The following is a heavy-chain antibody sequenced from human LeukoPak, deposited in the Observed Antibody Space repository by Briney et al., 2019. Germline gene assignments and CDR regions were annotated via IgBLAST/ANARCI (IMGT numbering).Heavy chain of an antibody. J-gene: IGHJ4*02. CDR3: ARDERGTTLVTLVY. CDR2: ISGSGGTT. V-gene: IGHV3-23*01. Sequence: PGGSLRLSCAASGFTFSNYAMSWVRQAPGKGLEWVSAISGSGGTTFYADSVKGRFTISRDNSRNTLYLQMNSLRPEDTAMYYCARDERGTTLVTLVYWGQGTLVTVSS. D-gene: IGHD4-23*01. CDR1: GFTFSNYA.